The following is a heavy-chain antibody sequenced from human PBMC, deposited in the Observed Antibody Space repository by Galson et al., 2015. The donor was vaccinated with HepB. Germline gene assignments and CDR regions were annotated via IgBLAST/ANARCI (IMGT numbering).Heavy chain of an antibody. CDR2: ISSSSSYI. J-gene: IGHJ5*02. CDR3: ARGGRTTVTWAGP. Sequence: SLRLSCAASGFTFSSYSMNWVRQAPGRGLEWVSSISSSSSYIYYADSVKGRFTISRDNAKNSLYLQMNSLRAEDTAVYYCARGGRTTVTWAGPWGQGTLVTVSS. V-gene: IGHV3-21*01. D-gene: IGHD4-17*01. CDR1: GFTFSSYS.